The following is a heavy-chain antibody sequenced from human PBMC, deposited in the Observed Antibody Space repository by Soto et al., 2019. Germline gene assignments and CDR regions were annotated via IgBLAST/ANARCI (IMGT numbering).Heavy chain of an antibody. CDR2: IIPIFGTA. Sequence: GASVKVSCKASGGTFSSYAISWVRQAPGQGLEWMGGIIPIFGTANYAQKFQGRVTITADKSTSTAYMELSSLRSEDTAVYYCARDFFHSSYYDFWSGYPHYYGMDVWGQGTTVTVSS. D-gene: IGHD3-3*01. V-gene: IGHV1-69*06. CDR3: ARDFFHSSYYDFWSGYPHYYGMDV. J-gene: IGHJ6*02. CDR1: GGTFSSYA.